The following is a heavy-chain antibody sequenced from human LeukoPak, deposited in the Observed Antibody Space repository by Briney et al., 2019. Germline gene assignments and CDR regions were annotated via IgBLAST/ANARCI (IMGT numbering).Heavy chain of an antibody. J-gene: IGHJ4*02. CDR3: ARAGLVVVPAAGLVY. Sequence: GGSLRLSCAASGFTFSSYAMHWVRQAPGKGLEWVAVISYDGSNKYYADSVKGRFTISRDNSKNTLYLQMNSLRAEDTAVYYCARAGLVVVPAAGLVYWGQGTLVTVSS. V-gene: IGHV3-30-3*01. CDR2: ISYDGSNK. D-gene: IGHD2-2*01. CDR1: GFTFSSYA.